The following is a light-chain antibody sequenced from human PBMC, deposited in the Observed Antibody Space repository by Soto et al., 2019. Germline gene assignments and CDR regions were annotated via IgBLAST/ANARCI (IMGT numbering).Light chain of an antibody. CDR1: SGDVGNYNL. J-gene: IGLJ1*01. CDR2: EVN. CDR3: CSYVDSSTSYV. V-gene: IGLV2-23*02. Sequence: QSVLTQPASVSGSPGQSITISCTGTSGDVGNYNLVSWYQQHPGKAPKLMIYEVNKWSSGVSNRFSGSKSGNTASLTISGLQAEDEADYYCCSYVDSSTSYVFGPGTKVTVL.